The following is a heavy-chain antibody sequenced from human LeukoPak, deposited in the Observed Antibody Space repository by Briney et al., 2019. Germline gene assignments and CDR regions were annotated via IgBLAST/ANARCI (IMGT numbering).Heavy chain of an antibody. CDR3: ARGYMSIFGVVTKPFDY. V-gene: IGHV1-69*05. D-gene: IGHD3-3*01. J-gene: IGHJ4*02. CDR2: IIPIFGTA. Sequence: GASVKVSCKASRGTFSSYAISWVRQAPGQGLEWMGGIIPIFGTANYAQKFQGRVTITTDESTSTAYMELSSLRSEDTAVYYCARGYMSIFGVVTKPFDYWGQGTLVTVSS. CDR1: RGTFSSYA.